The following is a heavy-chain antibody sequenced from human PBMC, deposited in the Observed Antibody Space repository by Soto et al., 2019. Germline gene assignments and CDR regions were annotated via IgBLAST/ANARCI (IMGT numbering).Heavy chain of an antibody. D-gene: IGHD2-15*01. V-gene: IGHV1-46*01. J-gene: IGHJ4*02. CDR1: GYTFTGYY. CDR2: INPSGGST. Sequence: DAVKVSCKASGYTFTGYYMHWVRQAPGQGLEWMGIINPSGGSTSYAQKFQGRVTMTRDTSTSTVYMELSSLRSEDTAVYYCAREMVVVVAATTYYFDYWGQGNLVTVS. CDR3: AREMVVVVAATTYYFDY.